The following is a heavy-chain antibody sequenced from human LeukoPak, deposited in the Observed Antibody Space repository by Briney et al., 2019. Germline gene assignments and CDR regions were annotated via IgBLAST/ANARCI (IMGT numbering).Heavy chain of an antibody. Sequence: TSETLSLTCTVSGGSIGSSSYYWGWIRQPPGKGLEWIGSIYYSGSTYYNPSLKSRVTISVDTSKNQFSLKLSSVTAADTAVYYCARAHRGLLDYWGQGTLVTVSS. J-gene: IGHJ4*02. CDR1: GGSIGSSSYY. CDR2: IYYSGST. CDR3: ARAHRGLLDY. D-gene: IGHD5-12*01. V-gene: IGHV4-39*01.